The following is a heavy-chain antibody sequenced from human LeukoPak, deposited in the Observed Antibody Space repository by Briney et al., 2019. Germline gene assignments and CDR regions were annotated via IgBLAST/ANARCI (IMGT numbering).Heavy chain of an antibody. CDR1: GYSISSGYY. CDR3: ARRRIVAGTSIYFDY. V-gene: IGHV4-38-2*01. Sequence: SETLSLTCAVSGYSISSGYYWGWIRQPPGKGLEWSGSIYHSGSTYYNPSLKSRVTISVDTSKNQFSLKLSSVTAADTAVYYCARRRIVAGTSIYFDYWRQGTLVTVSS. J-gene: IGHJ4*02. CDR2: IYHSGST. D-gene: IGHD6-19*01.